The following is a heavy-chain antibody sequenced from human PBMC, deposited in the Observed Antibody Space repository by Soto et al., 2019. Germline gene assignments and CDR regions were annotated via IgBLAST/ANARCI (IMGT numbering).Heavy chain of an antibody. CDR3: ARRPDVGSPRPLEYNWFDP. V-gene: IGHV1-18*01. D-gene: IGHD3-3*01. CDR1: GYTFTSYG. Sequence: ASVKVSCKASGYTFTSYGISWVRQAPGQGLEWMGWISAYNGNTNYAQKLQGRVTMTTDTSTSTAYMELRSLRSDDTAVYYCARRPDVGSPRPLEYNWFDPWGQGTLVTVSS. J-gene: IGHJ5*02. CDR2: ISAYNGNT.